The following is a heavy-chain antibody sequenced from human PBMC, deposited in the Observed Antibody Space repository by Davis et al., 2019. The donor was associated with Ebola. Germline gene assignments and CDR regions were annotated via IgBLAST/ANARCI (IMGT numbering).Heavy chain of an antibody. D-gene: IGHD4-17*01. J-gene: IGHJ5*02. V-gene: IGHV3-53*04. CDR2: TYSGGST. Sequence: GESLKTPRAAPGFTVRSNYMSRVRQAPGKGLEPVSVTYSGGSTYYADYVKGRFTISRHNSKNTLYLQMNSLRAEDTAVYYCARDDDYGDYSGGYNWFDPWGQGTLVTVSS. CDR1: GFTVRSNY. CDR3: ARDDDYGDYSGGYNWFDP.